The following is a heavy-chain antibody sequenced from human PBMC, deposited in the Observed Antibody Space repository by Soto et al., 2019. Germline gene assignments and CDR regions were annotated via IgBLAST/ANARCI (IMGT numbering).Heavy chain of an antibody. CDR1: GGSISSGGYY. CDR3: ARVVSRDYDFWSGYPIPSQNNWFDP. CDR2: IYYSGST. D-gene: IGHD3-3*01. Sequence: SETLSLTCTVSGGSISSGGYYWSWIRQHPGKGLEWIGYIYYSGSTYYNPSLKSRVTISVDTSKNQFSLKLSSVTAADTAVYYCARVVSRDYDFWSGYPIPSQNNWFDPWGQGTLVTVSS. V-gene: IGHV4-31*03. J-gene: IGHJ5*02.